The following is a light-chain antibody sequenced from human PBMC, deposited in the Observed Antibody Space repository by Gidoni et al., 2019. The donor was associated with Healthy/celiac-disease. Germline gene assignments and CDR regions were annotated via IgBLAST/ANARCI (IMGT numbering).Light chain of an antibody. Sequence: DIQMTQSPSSLSASVGDRVTITCQASQDISNYLNWYQQKPGKAPQLLIYDASNLETGVPSRFSGSGSGTDFTFPIISLQPEDIATYYCQQYDNLPCSFGQGTKLEIK. CDR1: QDISNY. CDR2: DAS. V-gene: IGKV1-33*01. CDR3: QQYDNLPCS. J-gene: IGKJ2*04.